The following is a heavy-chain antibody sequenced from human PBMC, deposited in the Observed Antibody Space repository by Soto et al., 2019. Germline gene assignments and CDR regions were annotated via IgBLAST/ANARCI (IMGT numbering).Heavy chain of an antibody. Sequence: EVQLVESGGGLVKPGGPLRLSCAASGFTFSSYSMNWVRQAPGKGLEWVSSISSSSSYIYYADSVKGRFTISRDNAKNSLYLQMNSLRAEDTAVYYCAREGNEAGPIDYWGQGTLVTVSS. V-gene: IGHV3-21*01. CDR1: GFTFSSYS. CDR2: ISSSSSYI. J-gene: IGHJ4*02. CDR3: AREGNEAGPIDY. D-gene: IGHD6-19*01.